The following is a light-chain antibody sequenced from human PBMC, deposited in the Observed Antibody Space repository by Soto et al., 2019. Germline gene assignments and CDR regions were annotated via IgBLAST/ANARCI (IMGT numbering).Light chain of an antibody. CDR1: ESISSW. CDR3: QHYNSYSEA. V-gene: IGKV1-5*03. CDR2: KAS. J-gene: IGKJ1*01. Sequence: DIQMTQSPPTLSASAGDRVTITCRASESISSWLAWYQQKPGEAPKLLMYKASSLESGVPSRFSGSGSGTEFTLTISSLQPDDFATYYCQHYNSYSEAFGQGTKVDI.